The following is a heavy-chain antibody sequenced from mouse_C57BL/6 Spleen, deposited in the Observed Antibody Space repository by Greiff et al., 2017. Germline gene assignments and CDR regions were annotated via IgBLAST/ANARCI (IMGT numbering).Heavy chain of an antibody. CDR1: GFNIKDYY. J-gene: IGHJ4*01. V-gene: IGHV14-2*01. CDR3: ARDGDAMYD. CDR2: IDPDDGET. Sequence: EVNVVESGAELVKPGASVKLSCTASGFNIKDYYMHWVKQRTEQGLEWIGRIDPDDGETQYAPKFQGKATITADTSSNTAYLQLSRLTSEDTSVYYCARDGDAMYDGGQGTSVTVSS.